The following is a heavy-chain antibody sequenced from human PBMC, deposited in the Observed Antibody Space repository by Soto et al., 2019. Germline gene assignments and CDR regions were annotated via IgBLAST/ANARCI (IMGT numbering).Heavy chain of an antibody. J-gene: IGHJ4*02. Sequence: GGSLRLSCAASGFTFSSYAMSWLRQAPGRGLEWVSAFTSGGATFYADSVKGRFTISRDSSKNTLFLQMNSLRVEDTAVYYCAKSLGSSSSRTYDFWGQGTLVTVSS. CDR1: GFTFSSYA. D-gene: IGHD6-6*01. CDR2: FTSGGAT. V-gene: IGHV3-23*01. CDR3: AKSLGSSSSRTYDF.